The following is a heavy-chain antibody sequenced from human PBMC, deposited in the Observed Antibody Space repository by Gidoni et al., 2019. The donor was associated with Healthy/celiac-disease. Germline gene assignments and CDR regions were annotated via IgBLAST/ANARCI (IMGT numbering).Heavy chain of an antibody. J-gene: IGHJ6*02. V-gene: IGHV3-21*01. CDR1: GCTFSSYS. Sequence: EVQRVESGGGLVKPGGSLRLSCAASGCTFSSYSMNWVRQAPGKGLEWVSSISSSSSSIYYADSVKGRFTISRDNAKNSLYLQMNSLRAEDTAVYYCARDRRLGELSFPPPVWGQGTTVTVSS. CDR2: ISSSSSSI. D-gene: IGHD3-16*02. CDR3: ARDRRLGELSFPPPV.